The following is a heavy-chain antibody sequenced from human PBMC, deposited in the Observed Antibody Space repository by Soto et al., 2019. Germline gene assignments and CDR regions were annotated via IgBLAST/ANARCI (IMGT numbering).Heavy chain of an antibody. CDR1: GGTFSSYA. V-gene: IGHV1-69*01. CDR2: IIPIFGTA. D-gene: IGHD3-9*01. Sequence: QVHLVQSGAEGKKPGSSVKVSCKASGGTFSSYAISWVRQALGQGLEWMGGIIPIFGTANYAQKFQGRVTITADESTSTAYMELSSLRSEDTAVYYCARVSRDYDILTGYYYFNWFDPWGQGTLVTVSS. J-gene: IGHJ5*02. CDR3: ARVSRDYDILTGYYYFNWFDP.